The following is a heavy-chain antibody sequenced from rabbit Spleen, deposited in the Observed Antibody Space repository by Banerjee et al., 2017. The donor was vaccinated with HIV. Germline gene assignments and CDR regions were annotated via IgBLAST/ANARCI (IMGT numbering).Heavy chain of an antibody. V-gene: IGHV1S40*01. CDR3: ARRGGDYNSQDNL. CDR2: ILTGSGST. D-gene: IGHD1-1*01. Sequence: QSLEESGGDLVKPGASLTLTCTASGFTLSSSYWICWVRQAPGKGLEWIGCILTGSGSTYYASWAKGRFTITKSASLNTVTLQMTSLTAADTATYFCARRGGDYNSQDNLWGPGTLVTVS. CDR1: GFTLSSSYW. J-gene: IGHJ4*01.